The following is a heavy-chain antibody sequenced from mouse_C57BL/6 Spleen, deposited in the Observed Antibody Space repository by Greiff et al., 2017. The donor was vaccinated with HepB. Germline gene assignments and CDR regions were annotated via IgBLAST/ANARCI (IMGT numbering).Heavy chain of an antibody. Sequence: VQLQQSGPELVKPGASVKISCKASGYAFSSSWMNWVKQRPGKGLEWIGRIYPGDGDTNYNGKFKGKATLTADKSSNTAYMQLSSLTSEDSAVYFCARGGGNYLFAYWGQGTLVTVSA. CDR1: GYAFSSSW. CDR2: IYPGDGDT. V-gene: IGHV1-82*01. J-gene: IGHJ3*01. CDR3: ARGGGNYLFAY. D-gene: IGHD2-1*01.